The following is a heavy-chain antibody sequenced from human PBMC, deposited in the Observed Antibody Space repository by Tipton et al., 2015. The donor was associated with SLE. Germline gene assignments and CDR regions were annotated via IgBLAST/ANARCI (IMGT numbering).Heavy chain of an antibody. V-gene: IGHV3-30*03. CDR2: ISYDGRNK. J-gene: IGHJ6*02. CDR1: GFTFSGSW. D-gene: IGHD7-27*01. CDR3: ARGPTTGDWGFRYYYYGMDV. Sequence: SLRLSCAASGFTFSGSWMSWVRQAPGKGLEWVAIISYDGRNKYYVDSVKGRFTLSRDNPKNTLFLQMNTLRSDDTAVYYCARGPTTGDWGFRYYYYGMDVWGQGTTVTVSS.